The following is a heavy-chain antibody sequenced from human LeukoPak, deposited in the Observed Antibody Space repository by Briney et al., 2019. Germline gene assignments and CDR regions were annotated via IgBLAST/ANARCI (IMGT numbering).Heavy chain of an antibody. CDR2: INPSGGST. Sequence: ASVKVSCKASGYTFTSYYMHWVRQAPGQGLEWMGIINPSGGSTSYAQKFQGRVTMTRDTSTSTVYMELSSLRSEDTAVYYCARITGGIYCSSTSCSKISGDFDYWGQGTLVTASS. CDR3: ARITGGIYCSSTSCSKISGDFDY. V-gene: IGHV1-46*01. J-gene: IGHJ4*02. D-gene: IGHD2-2*01. CDR1: GYTFTSYY.